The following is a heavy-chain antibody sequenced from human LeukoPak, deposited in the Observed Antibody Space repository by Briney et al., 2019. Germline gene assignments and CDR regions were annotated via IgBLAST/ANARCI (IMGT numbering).Heavy chain of an antibody. J-gene: IGHJ5*02. CDR2: IFYSGST. Sequence: SETLSLTCAVSGDSIGSSSYYWGWIRQPPGKGLEWIGSIFYSGSTYYNPSLKSRVSISLDISKNQFYLKLSSVTAADTAVYYCARGLVVVTALNWFDPWGQGTLVTVSS. CDR3: ARGLVVVTALNWFDP. D-gene: IGHD2-21*02. CDR1: GDSIGSSSYY. V-gene: IGHV4-39*07.